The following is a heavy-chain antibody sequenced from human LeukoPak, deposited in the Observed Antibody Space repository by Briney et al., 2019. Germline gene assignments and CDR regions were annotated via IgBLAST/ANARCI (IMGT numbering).Heavy chain of an antibody. Sequence: GASVKVSCKASGYSFTGYFMQWVRQAPGQGLEWMGWINPNSGDTNYAQKFQGRVTMTRDTSISTAYMELSRLRSDDAAVYYCARGRVGYSYGFYFDYWGQGTLVTVSS. V-gene: IGHV1-2*02. CDR2: INPNSGDT. J-gene: IGHJ4*02. D-gene: IGHD5-18*01. CDR1: GYSFTGYF. CDR3: ARGRVGYSYGFYFDY.